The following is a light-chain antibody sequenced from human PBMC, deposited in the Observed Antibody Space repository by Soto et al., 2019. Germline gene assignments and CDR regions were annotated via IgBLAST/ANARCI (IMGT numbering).Light chain of an antibody. CDR2: AAS. V-gene: IGKV3-15*01. CDR1: QSISSL. J-gene: IGKJ5*01. Sequence: EIVMTQSPATLSVSPGERATLSCRASQSISSLLAWFQQKPGQAPRLLNYAASTRASVIPAMFTGSASRTEFTLTISSLHSEYVAVYYCQQYSDWTITFGEGTRLEIK. CDR3: QQYSDWTIT.